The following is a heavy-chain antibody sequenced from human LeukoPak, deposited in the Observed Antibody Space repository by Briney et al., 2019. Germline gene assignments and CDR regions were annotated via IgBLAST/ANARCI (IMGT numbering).Heavy chain of an antibody. D-gene: IGHD2-15*01. CDR2: ISGVSDRR. J-gene: IGHJ5*01. CDR3: AKDHLYGSTWYDS. Sequence: KSGGSPRLSCADSGFTFSSYAMSWVRQAPGKGLEWVSGISGVSDRRDYADSVKGRFTISRDNSKNTVYLQMNSLRAEDTAVYYCAKDHLYGSTWYDSWGQGTLVTVSS. CDR1: GFTFSSYA. V-gene: IGHV3-23*01.